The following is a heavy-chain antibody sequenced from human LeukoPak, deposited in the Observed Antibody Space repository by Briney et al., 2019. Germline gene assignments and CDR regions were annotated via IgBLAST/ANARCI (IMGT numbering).Heavy chain of an antibody. J-gene: IGHJ3*02. Sequence: TSDTLSLICTVSGGSISSHYWSWVRQPAGKGLEWLGRIYTSGSTNYNPSHKSRVTMSVDTSKNQFSLKLSPVTAADTAVYYCARVTYSSSSMSLDAFDIWGQGTMVTVSS. CDR2: IYTSGST. V-gene: IGHV4-4*07. CDR1: GGSISSHY. D-gene: IGHD6-6*01. CDR3: ARVTYSSSSMSLDAFDI.